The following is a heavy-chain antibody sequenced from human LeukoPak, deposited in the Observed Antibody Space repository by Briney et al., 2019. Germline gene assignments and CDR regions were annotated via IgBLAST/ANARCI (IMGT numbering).Heavy chain of an antibody. Sequence: PSETLTLTCTVSGGSISSYYWSWIRQPAGKGLEWIGRIYTSGSTNYNPSLKSRVTMSVDTSKNQFSLKLSSVTAADTAVYYCASDYGDYAWYFDLWGRGTLVTVSS. CDR3: ASDYGDYAWYFDL. CDR2: IYTSGST. CDR1: GGSISSYY. D-gene: IGHD4-17*01. V-gene: IGHV4-4*07. J-gene: IGHJ2*01.